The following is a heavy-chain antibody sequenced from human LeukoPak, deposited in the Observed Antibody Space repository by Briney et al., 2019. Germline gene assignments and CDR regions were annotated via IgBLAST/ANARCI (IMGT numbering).Heavy chain of an antibody. Sequence: GGSLRLSCAASGFTFSSYNMNWVRQAPGRGLEWVSSISSNNIYLSYADSVKGRFTRSRDGADDSLFVQMDSLRAEDTAVYYCARDRWHDYWGQG. D-gene: IGHD2-15*01. CDR2: ISSNNIYL. V-gene: IGHV3-21*03. CDR1: GFTFSSYN. J-gene: IGHJ4*02. CDR3: ARDRWHDY.